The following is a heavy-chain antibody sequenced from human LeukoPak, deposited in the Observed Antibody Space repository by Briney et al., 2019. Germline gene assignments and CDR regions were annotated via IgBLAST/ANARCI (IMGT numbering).Heavy chain of an antibody. D-gene: IGHD3-3*01. CDR3: AIAKYDFWSGSPRPAGWFDP. Sequence: SGTLSLTCVFSGDSISDDSVNKNNWLNWVRQAPGKGLEWIGDVSLDGITNYNPSLLGRVTISVDTSKNQFSLKLSSVTAADTAVYYCAIAKYDFWSGSPRPAGWFDPWGQGTLVTVSS. CDR1: GDSISDDSVNKNNW. CDR2: VSLDGIT. V-gene: IGHV4-4*02. J-gene: IGHJ5*02.